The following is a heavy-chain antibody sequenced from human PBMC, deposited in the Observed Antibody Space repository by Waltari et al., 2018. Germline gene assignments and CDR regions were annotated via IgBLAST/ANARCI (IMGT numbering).Heavy chain of an antibody. Sequence: QVQLMESGGGVVQPGGSLRITCAASGFSVSSYGMHWVRQAPGKGLGWVAFILYDGSNKYYADSGTGRFTSSRDDSKNTLYLQMSSLGAEDTAVYYCARPIAEAGTGYYFYTLHVWGQGTTVTVSS. V-gene: IGHV3-30*02. J-gene: IGHJ6*02. CDR3: ARPIAEAGTGYYFYTLHV. CDR1: GFSVSSYG. D-gene: IGHD6-13*01. CDR2: ILYDGSNK.